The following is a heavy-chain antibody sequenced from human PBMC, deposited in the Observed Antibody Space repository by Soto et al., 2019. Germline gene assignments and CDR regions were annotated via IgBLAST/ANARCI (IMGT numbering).Heavy chain of an antibody. CDR1: GFTFSNFA. V-gene: IGHV3-23*01. D-gene: IGHD6-19*01. CDR3: AVRDGIAVARGMDV. J-gene: IGHJ6*02. Sequence: VQLLESGGGLVQPGGSLRLSCAASGFTFSNFAMSWVRQAPRKGVEWVSSISGSSGSTYYADSVKGRFTISRDNSENTLYLQMNSLRAEDTAVYYCAVRDGIAVARGMDVWGQGTTVTVSS. CDR2: ISGSSGST.